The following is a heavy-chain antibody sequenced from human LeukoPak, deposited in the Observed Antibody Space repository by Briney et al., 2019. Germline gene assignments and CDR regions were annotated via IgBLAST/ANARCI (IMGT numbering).Heavy chain of an antibody. CDR1: GFTFSSYA. J-gene: IGHJ4*02. Sequence: PGGSLRLSCAASGFTFSSYAMHWVRQAPGKGLEWVAVISYDGSNKYYADSVKGRFTISRDNSKNTLYLQMNSLRAEDTAVYYCARDPQPLQLWLGTFDYWGQGTLVTVSS. D-gene: IGHD5-18*01. V-gene: IGHV3-30-3*01. CDR2: ISYDGSNK. CDR3: ARDPQPLQLWLGTFDY.